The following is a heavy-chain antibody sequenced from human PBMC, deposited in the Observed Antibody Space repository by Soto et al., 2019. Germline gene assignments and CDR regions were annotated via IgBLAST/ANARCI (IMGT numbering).Heavy chain of an antibody. J-gene: IGHJ6*03. Sequence: GGSLRLSCAASGFTFSSYSMNWVRQAPGKGLEWVSSISSSSSYIYYADSVKGRFTISRDNAKNSLYLQMNSLRAEGTAVYYCARGNIVVVVGRRSYYMDVWGKGTTVTVSS. V-gene: IGHV3-21*01. D-gene: IGHD2-15*01. CDR1: GFTFSSYS. CDR3: ARGNIVVVVGRRSYYMDV. CDR2: ISSSSSYI.